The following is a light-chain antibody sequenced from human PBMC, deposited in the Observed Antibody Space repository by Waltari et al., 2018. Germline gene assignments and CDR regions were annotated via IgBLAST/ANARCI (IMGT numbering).Light chain of an antibody. V-gene: IGKV1-39*01. Sequence: DIQMTQSPSSLSASVGDRVTITCRASQSISSYLNWYQQKPGKAPKLLIYAASSLQSGVPSRFSGSGYGTDFTLTISSLQPEEFATYYCQQSYSTPRTFGQGTKVEIK. CDR1: QSISSY. J-gene: IGKJ1*01. CDR3: QQSYSTPRT. CDR2: AAS.